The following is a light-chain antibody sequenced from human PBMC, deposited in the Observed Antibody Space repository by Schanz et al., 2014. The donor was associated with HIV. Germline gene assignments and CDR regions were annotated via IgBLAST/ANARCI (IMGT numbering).Light chain of an antibody. V-gene: IGLV1-44*01. CDR2: RNN. J-gene: IGLJ2*01. Sequence: QSVLTQPPSTSGTPGQRVIISCSGSTSNIGSNTVNWYQQLPRTAPKLLIYRNNQRPSGVPARFSGSKSGTSASLAITGLQAEDEADYYCQSYDNRLRVVVFGGGTKLTVL. CDR3: QSYDNRLRVVV. CDR1: TSNIGSNT.